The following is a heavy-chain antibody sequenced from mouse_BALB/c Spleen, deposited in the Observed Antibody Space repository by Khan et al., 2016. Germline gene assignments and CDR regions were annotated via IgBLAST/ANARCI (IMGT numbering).Heavy chain of an antibody. V-gene: IGHV2-9*02. CDR1: GFSLTNYG. D-gene: IGHD4-1*01. Sequence: QVQLKESGPGLVAPSQSLSITCTVSGFSLTNYGVHWVRQPPGKGLEWLGVIWAGGSTNYNSTLMSRLSISNDNSKHQVLLQMNSLQTDDIAMYVCVSELGGFAYWGQGTLVTVSA. J-gene: IGHJ3*01. CDR2: IWAGGST. CDR3: VSELGGFAY.